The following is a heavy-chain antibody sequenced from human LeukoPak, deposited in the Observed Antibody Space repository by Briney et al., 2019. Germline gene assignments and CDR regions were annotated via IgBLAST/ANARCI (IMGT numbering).Heavy chain of an antibody. Sequence: PGGSPRLSCAASGFTFSSYEMNWVRQAPGKGLEWVSYISSSGSTTYYADSVKGRFTISRDNAKNSLYLQMNSLRAEDTAVYYCARRSYSYYYGSGSLSFFDYWGQGTLVTVSS. CDR2: ISSSGSTT. CDR3: ARRSYSYYYGSGSLSFFDY. D-gene: IGHD3-10*01. J-gene: IGHJ4*02. CDR1: GFTFSSYE. V-gene: IGHV3-48*03.